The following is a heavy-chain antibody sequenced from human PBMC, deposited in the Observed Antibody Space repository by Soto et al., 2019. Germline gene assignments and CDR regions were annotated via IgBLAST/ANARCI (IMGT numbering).Heavy chain of an antibody. V-gene: IGHV4-59*01. CDR3: ARGYYYDSQWFDP. CDR2: IYYSGST. D-gene: IGHD3-22*01. CDR1: GGSIDSYY. J-gene: IGHJ5*02. Sequence: ETLSLTCTVSGGSIDSYYWSWIRQPPGKGLEWIGYIYYSGSTNFDPSLKSRVTILLDTSKNQFSLKLSSVTAADTAVYYCARGYYYDSQWFDPWGQGTLVTVSS.